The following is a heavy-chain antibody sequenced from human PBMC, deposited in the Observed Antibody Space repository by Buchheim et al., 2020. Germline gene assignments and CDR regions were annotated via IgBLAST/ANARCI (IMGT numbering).Heavy chain of an antibody. V-gene: IGHV3-30*04. CDR2: ISYDGSNK. CDR3: AREGELGYCSGGSCYKPKNYYYYGMDV. J-gene: IGHJ6*02. CDR1: GFTFSSYA. Sequence: QVQLVESGGGVVQPGRSLRLSCAASGFTFSSYAMHWVRQAPGKGLEWVAVISYDGSNKYYADSVKGRFTISRDNSKNKLYLQMNSLRAEDTAVYYCAREGELGYCSGGSCYKPKNYYYYGMDVWGQGTT. D-gene: IGHD2-15*01.